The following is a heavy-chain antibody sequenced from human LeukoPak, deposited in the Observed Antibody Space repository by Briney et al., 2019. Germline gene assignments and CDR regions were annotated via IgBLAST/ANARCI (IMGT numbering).Heavy chain of an antibody. CDR1: GGTFISYA. Sequence: SVKVSCKASGGTFISYAISWVRQAPGQGLEWMGGIIPIFGTANYAQKFQGRVTITTDESTSTAYMELSSLRSEDTAVYYCARQGYCSSTSRYTGGYYYYYYMDVWGKGTTVTVSS. CDR2: IIPIFGTA. J-gene: IGHJ6*03. D-gene: IGHD2-2*02. CDR3: ARQGYCSSTSRYTGGYYYYYYMDV. V-gene: IGHV1-69*05.